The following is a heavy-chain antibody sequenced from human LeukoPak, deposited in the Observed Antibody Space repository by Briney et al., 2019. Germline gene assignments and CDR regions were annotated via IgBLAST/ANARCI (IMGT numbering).Heavy chain of an antibody. V-gene: IGHV3-30*18. D-gene: IGHD3/OR15-3a*01. CDR1: EFTFSSYA. J-gene: IGHJ4*02. CDR3: AKAHLLDWLLPFDY. Sequence: GRSLRLSCAASEFTFSSYAMHWVRQAPGKGLEWVALVSYDGSDKYYADSVKGRFTISRDNSKNTLYLQMNSLRGEDTAVYYCAKAHLLDWLLPFDYWGQETLVTVSS. CDR2: VSYDGSDK.